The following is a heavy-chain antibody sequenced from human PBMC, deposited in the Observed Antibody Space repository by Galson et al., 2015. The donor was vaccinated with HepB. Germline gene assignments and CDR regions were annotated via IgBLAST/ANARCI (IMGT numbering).Heavy chain of an antibody. V-gene: IGHV3-11*01. CDR2: ISSSGSTI. D-gene: IGHD4-17*01. Sequence: SLRLSCAASGFTFSDYHMSWIRQAPGKGLEWVSYISSSGSTIYYADSVKGRFTISRDNAKNSLYLQMNNLRAEDTAVYYCARDATVTTWQVGYFDYWGQGTLVTVSS. J-gene: IGHJ4*02. CDR1: GFTFSDYH. CDR3: ARDATVTTWQVGYFDY.